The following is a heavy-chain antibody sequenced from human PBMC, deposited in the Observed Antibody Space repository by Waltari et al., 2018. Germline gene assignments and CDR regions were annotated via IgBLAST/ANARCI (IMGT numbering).Heavy chain of an antibody. CDR2: LYHSGVR. V-gene: IGHV4-30-2*01. CDR3: ARADCSGGSCLGFDS. CDR1: GASISNGDFS. D-gene: IGHD2-15*01. J-gene: IGHJ4*02. Sequence: QLPLQESGSRLLKPSQTLSLTCSVSGASISNGDFSWSWIRQPPGKGLQWIGFLYHSGVRYYTPVLKRLVSMSADRSKGQFALKLDSVTAADTAVYYCARADCSGGSCLGFDSWGQGTLVTVSS.